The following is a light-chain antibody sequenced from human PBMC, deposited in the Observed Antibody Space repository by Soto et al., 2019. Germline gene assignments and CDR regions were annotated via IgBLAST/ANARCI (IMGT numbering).Light chain of an antibody. CDR3: AAWDDRMGALL. CDR2: SNY. V-gene: IGLV1-44*01. J-gene: IGLJ2*01. Sequence: QSVLTQPPSASGTPGQRVTISCSGSNSNIGSNPVHWYQQFPGTAPKVLIYSNYQRPSGVPDRFSGSKSGTSASLAISGLQYEDEADYYCAAWDDRMGALLCGGGNKVTVL. CDR1: NSNIGSNP.